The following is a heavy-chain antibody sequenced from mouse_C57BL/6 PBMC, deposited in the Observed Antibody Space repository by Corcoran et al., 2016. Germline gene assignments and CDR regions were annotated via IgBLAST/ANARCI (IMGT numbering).Heavy chain of an antibody. J-gene: IGHJ3*01. CDR1: GYTFTDYY. CDR2: INPNNGGT. D-gene: IGHD1-1*01. Sequence: EVQLQQSGPELVKPGASVKISCKASGYTFTDYYMNWVKQRQGKSLEWIGDINPNNGGTSYNQKLKGKATLTVDKSSSTAYMELHSLTSEDSAVYYCARSHYYGSSSWFAYWGQGTLVTVSA. V-gene: IGHV1-26*01. CDR3: ARSHYYGSSSWFAY.